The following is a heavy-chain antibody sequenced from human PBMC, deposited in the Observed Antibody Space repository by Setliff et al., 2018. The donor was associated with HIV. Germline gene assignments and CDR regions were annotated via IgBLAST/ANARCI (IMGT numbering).Heavy chain of an antibody. J-gene: IGHJ5*02. CDR2: LYFSGRT. D-gene: IGHD6-19*01. CDR3: ARAPTGWYELDL. V-gene: IGHV4-39*07. Sequence: PSETLSLTCIVSGGSIGSTSFYGGWIRQPPGKGLEWIGTLYFSGRTYYSPSLKSRVAMSVDKSKNQFSLKLKSVTAADTAVYYCARAPTGWYELDLWGQGTLVTVSS. CDR1: GGSIGSTSFY.